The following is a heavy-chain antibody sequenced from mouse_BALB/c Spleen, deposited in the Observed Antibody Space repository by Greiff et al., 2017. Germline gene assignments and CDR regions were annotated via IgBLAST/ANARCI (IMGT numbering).Heavy chain of an antibody. CDR2: IYPGNSDT. V-gene: IGHV1-5*01. Sequence: VQLQQSGTVLARPGASVKMSCKASGYTFTSYWMHWVKQRPGQGLEWIGAIYPGNSDTSYNQKFKGKAKLTAVTSTSTAYMELSSLTNEDSAVYYCTRGDGNYAWFAYWGQGTLVTVSA. CDR1: GYTFTSYW. CDR3: TRGDGNYAWFAY. J-gene: IGHJ3*01. D-gene: IGHD2-1*01.